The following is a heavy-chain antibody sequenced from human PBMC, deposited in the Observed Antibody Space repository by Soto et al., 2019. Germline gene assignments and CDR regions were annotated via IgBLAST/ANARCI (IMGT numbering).Heavy chain of an antibody. Sequence: PSETLSLTCTVSGGSISRGGYYWSWIRQHPGKGLEWIGYIYYSGSTYYNPSLKSRVTISVDTSKNQFSLKLSSVTAADTAVYYCARRSMGGYYYPGAFDIWGQGTLVTVSS. CDR3: ARRSMGGYYYPGAFDI. V-gene: IGHV4-31*03. J-gene: IGHJ3*02. CDR2: IYYSGST. CDR1: GGSISRGGYY. D-gene: IGHD3-22*01.